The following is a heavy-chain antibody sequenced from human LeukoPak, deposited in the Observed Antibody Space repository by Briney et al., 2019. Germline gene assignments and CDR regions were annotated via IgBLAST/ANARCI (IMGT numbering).Heavy chain of an antibody. Sequence: GGSLRLSCAASGFTFSSFAMSWVRQAPEKGLEWVSDIDWKGRPTSYADSVKGRFTISRDNAKNTLNLQMNSLRAEDTAVYYCARDLGQYYDTSDNWFDPWGQGTLVTVSS. J-gene: IGHJ5*02. D-gene: IGHD3-22*01. CDR2: IDWKGRPT. CDR3: ARDLGQYYDTSDNWFDP. V-gene: IGHV3-20*04. CDR1: GFTFSSFA.